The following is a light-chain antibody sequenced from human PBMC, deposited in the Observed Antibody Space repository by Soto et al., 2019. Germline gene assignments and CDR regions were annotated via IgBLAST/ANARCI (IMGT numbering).Light chain of an antibody. CDR1: QSLSNNY. CDR2: STS. CDR3: HHYSASPTFT. Sequence: VLTQSPGTLALSLGERAALSFMAIQSLSNNYLAWYQQRLGQPPRLLIYSTSSRATGIPDRFSGSGSGTDFTLTISRLEPEDFAMYYCHHYSASPTFTFGQGTKVDIK. J-gene: IGKJ2*01. V-gene: IGKV3-20*01.